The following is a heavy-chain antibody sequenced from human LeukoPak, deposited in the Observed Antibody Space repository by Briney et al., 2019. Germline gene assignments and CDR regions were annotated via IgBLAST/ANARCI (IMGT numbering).Heavy chain of an antibody. V-gene: IGHV3-23*01. Sequence: SGGSLRLSCVASGFTFSNYAMNWVRQAPGKGLEWVSAISGSDGRTYYADSVKGRFTISRDNSKNTLYLQMSSLRAEDTAVYYCAKDPRPFDAFDIWGQGTMVTVSS. CDR1: GFTFSNYA. J-gene: IGHJ3*02. CDR2: ISGSDGRT. CDR3: AKDPRPFDAFDI.